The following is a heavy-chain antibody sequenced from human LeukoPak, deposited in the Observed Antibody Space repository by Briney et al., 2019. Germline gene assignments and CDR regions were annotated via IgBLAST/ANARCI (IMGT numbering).Heavy chain of an antibody. D-gene: IGHD6-19*01. CDR1: GYTFTSYD. J-gene: IGHJ4*02. Sequence: VASVKVSCKASGYTFTSYDINWVRQATGQGLEWMGWMNPNSGNTGYAQKFQGRVTMTRNTSISTAYMELSSLRSEDTAVYYCARKKPVAGTGSFDYWGQGTLVTVSS. CDR2: MNPNSGNT. CDR3: ARKKPVAGTGSFDY. V-gene: IGHV1-8*01.